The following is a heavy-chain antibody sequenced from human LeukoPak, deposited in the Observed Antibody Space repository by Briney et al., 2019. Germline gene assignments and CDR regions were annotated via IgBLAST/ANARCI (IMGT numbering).Heavy chain of an antibody. D-gene: IGHD2-15*01. Sequence: SETLSLTCTVSGGSISDYYWRWVRQPPGKGLEWIGEINHSGSTNYNPSLKSRVTISVDTSKNQFSLKLSSVTVADTAVYYCARIRLSGGYPKKKYYFDYWGQGTLVTVSS. CDR2: INHSGST. V-gene: IGHV4-34*01. J-gene: IGHJ4*02. CDR3: ARIRLSGGYPKKKYYFDY. CDR1: GGSISDYY.